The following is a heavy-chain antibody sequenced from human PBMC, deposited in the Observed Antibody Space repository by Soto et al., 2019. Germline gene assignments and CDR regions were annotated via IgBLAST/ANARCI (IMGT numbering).Heavy chain of an antibody. CDR1: GGTFNNYA. CDR3: AVAMVREILIFESSGMHV. V-gene: IGHV1-69*01. CDR2: PIPNFDTP. J-gene: IGHJ6*02. D-gene: IGHD3-10*01. Sequence: QVQLVQSGAEVKKPGSSVKVSCKTSGGTFNNYAISWVRQAPGQGLEWMGGPIPNFDTPNYAQKFQDRLTIIADESTSTVSMELRSLRSDDTAVYYCAVAMVREILIFESSGMHVWGQGTTVTVSS.